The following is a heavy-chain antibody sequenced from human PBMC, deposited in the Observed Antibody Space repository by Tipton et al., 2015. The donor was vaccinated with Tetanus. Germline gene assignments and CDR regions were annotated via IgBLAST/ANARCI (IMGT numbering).Heavy chain of an antibody. CDR1: GGTFRYHA. D-gene: IGHD2-15*01. CDR3: VRPDRYCSGGSCYLALDS. V-gene: IGHV1-69*06. J-gene: IGHJ4*02. Sequence: QSGAEVKKPGSSVKVSCKASGGTFRYHAISWVRQAPGQGLEWMGGIIPVFGTSNYAQNFQDRVTVTADKSTSTVYMELRSLRPDDTAVYYCVRPDRYCSGGSCYLALDSWGQGILVIVSA. CDR2: IIPVFGTS.